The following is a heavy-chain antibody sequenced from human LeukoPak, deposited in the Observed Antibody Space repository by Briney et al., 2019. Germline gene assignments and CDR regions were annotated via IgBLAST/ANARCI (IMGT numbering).Heavy chain of an antibody. V-gene: IGHV3-21*01. CDR2: ISSSSSYI. D-gene: IGHD2-15*01. CDR1: GFTFSSYS. CDR3: ARTGVVAATVDY. Sequence: GGSLRLSCVASGFTFSSYSMNWVRQAPGKGLEWVSSISSSSSYIYYADSVKGRFTISRDNAKNSLYLQMNSLRAEDTAVYYCARTGVVAATVDYWGQGTLVSVSS. J-gene: IGHJ4*02.